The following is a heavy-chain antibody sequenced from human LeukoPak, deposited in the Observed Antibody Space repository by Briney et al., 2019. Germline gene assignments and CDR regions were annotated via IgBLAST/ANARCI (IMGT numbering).Heavy chain of an antibody. D-gene: IGHD2-2*02. Sequence: ASVKVSCKASGYTFTSYGISWVRQASGQGLEWMGWISAYNGNTNYAQKFQGRVTMTRNTSISTAYMELSSLRSEDTAVYYCARGVTYCSTTSCYTVDYWGQGTLVTVSS. CDR3: ARGVTYCSTTSCYTVDY. CDR2: ISAYNGNT. J-gene: IGHJ4*02. V-gene: IGHV1-18*01. CDR1: GYTFTSYG.